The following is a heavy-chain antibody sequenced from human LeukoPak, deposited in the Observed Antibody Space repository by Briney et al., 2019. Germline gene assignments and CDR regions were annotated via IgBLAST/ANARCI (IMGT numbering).Heavy chain of an antibody. D-gene: IGHD6-19*01. CDR2: ISGSGGST. CDR3: AKDRGSSGWYFFDY. J-gene: IGHJ4*02. V-gene: IGHV3-23*01. CDR1: GGSISSSN. Sequence: PSETLSLTCAVSGGSISSSNWWSWVRQAPGKGLEWVSAISGSGGSTYYADSVKGRFTISRDNSKNTLYLQMNSLRAEDTAVYYCAKDRGSSGWYFFDYWGQGTLVTVSS.